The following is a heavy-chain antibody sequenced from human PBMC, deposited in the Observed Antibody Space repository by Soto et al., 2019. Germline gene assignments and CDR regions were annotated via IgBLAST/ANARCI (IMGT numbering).Heavy chain of an antibody. J-gene: IGHJ5*02. V-gene: IGHV3-11*06. Sequence: GGSLRLSCAGSGFNFGDSYMSWIRQAPGKGLEWLSYISPGSRYPAYADSVKGRFTISRDNAKRSLYLQMMSLTAEDTAIYYCVRGGGGGLFDPWGQGTMVTVSS. CDR1: GFNFGDSY. CDR2: ISPGSRYP. D-gene: IGHD2-15*01. CDR3: VRGGGGGLFDP.